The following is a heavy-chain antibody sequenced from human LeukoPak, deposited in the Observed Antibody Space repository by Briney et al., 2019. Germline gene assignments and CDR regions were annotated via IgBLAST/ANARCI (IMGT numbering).Heavy chain of an antibody. CDR3: ARGGRPPWIQLWSLDY. J-gene: IGHJ4*02. Sequence: GGSLRLSCAASGFTFSSYEMNWVRQAPGKGLEWVSYISSSGSTIYYAGSVKGRFTISRDNAKNSLYLQMNSLRAEDTAVYYCARGGRPPWIQLWSLDYWGQGTLVTVSS. D-gene: IGHD5-18*01. CDR2: ISSSGSTI. V-gene: IGHV3-48*03. CDR1: GFTFSSYE.